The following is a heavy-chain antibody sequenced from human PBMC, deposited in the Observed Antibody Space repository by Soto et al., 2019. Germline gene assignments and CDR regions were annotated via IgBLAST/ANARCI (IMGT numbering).Heavy chain of an antibody. J-gene: IGHJ6*02. CDR2: IYYSGST. CDR1: GGSISSGGYY. CDR3: ARDSGDTTDYYYYYGMDV. V-gene: IGHV4-31*03. D-gene: IGHD2-21*01. Sequence: SETLSLTCTVSGGSISSGGYYWCWIRQHPGKGLEWIGYIYYSGSTYYNPSLKSRVTISVDTSKNQFSLKLSSVTAADTAVYYCARDSGDTTDYYYYYGMDVWGQGTTVTVSS.